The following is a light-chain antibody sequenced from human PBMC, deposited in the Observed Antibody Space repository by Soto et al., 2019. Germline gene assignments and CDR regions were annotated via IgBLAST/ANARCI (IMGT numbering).Light chain of an antibody. V-gene: IGLV2-14*01. CDR3: ASYTSSSSLGGV. J-gene: IGLJ2*01. CDR1: SSDVGGYNY. CDR2: DVS. Sequence: QSALTQPASVSGSPGQSITIACTGTSSDVGGYNYVSWYQQHSGKAPKVMIYDVSNRPSGVSNRFSGSKSGNTASLTISGLQGEDEADYYCASYTSSSSLGGVFGGGTKVTVL.